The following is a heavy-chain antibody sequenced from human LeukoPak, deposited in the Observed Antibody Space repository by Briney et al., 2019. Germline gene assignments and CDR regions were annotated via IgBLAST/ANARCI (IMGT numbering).Heavy chain of an antibody. V-gene: IGHV4-59*08. J-gene: IGHJ4*02. CDR3: ARHDGGQTLFDY. D-gene: IGHD4-23*01. CDR2: IYYSGST. Sequence: SETLSLTCTVSGGSISSYYWSWIRQPPGKGLEWIGYIYYSGSTNYNPSLKSRVTISVDTSKNQFSLKLSSVTAADTAVYYCARHDGGQTLFDYWGQGTLATVSS. CDR1: GGSISSYY.